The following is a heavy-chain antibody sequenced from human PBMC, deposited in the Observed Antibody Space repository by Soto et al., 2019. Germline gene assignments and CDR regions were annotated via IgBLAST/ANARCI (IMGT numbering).Heavy chain of an antibody. J-gene: IGHJ6*03. CDR2: TYYRSRWYN. V-gene: IGHV6-1*01. D-gene: IGHD1-7*01. CDR3: AGTTSYQWYYMGV. CDR1: GDSVSSNSAA. Sequence: QVQLQESGPGLVKPSQTLSLTCAISGDSVSSNSAAWNWIRQSPSRGLEWLGRTYYRSRWYNDYAVPVRSRITVNADTSKNQFSLQLTSVTPEDTAVYYCAGTTSYQWYYMGVWGKGTTVTVSS.